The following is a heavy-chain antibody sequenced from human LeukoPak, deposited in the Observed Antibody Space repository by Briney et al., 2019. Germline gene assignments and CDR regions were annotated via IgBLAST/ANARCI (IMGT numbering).Heavy chain of an antibody. J-gene: IGHJ4*02. Sequence: SETLSLTCTVSGGSISSYYWNWIRQPAGKGLEWIGRIYTSGTTNYNPSLKSRVTMSVDTSKNQFSLRLSSVTAADTAVYYCARRGGDFHTGIVFDNWGQGSLVTVSS. CDR1: GGSISSYY. CDR2: IYTSGTT. CDR3: ARRGGDFHTGIVFDN. D-gene: IGHD1-14*01. V-gene: IGHV4-4*07.